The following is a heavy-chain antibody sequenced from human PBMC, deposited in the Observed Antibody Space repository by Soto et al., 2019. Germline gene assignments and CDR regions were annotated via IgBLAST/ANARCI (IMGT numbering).Heavy chain of an antibody. J-gene: IGHJ5*02. CDR2: IVPLFGTA. CDR1: GGTFGNTA. V-gene: IGHV1-69*12. Sequence: QVQLVQSGAEVKEPGSSVNVSCKTSGGTFGNTAVTWVRQVPGQGLEWIGGIVPLFGTANYAQKFRGRVMITAXXXTXXAYMDLSSLRSDDTAIYDCARDGDPGYSFWSGPLGGGRFDPWGQGTLVTVSS. D-gene: IGHD3-3*01. CDR3: ARDGDPGYSFWSGPLGGGRFDP.